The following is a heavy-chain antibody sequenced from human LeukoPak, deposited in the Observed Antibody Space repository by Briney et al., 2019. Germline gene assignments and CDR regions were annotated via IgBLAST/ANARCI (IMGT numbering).Heavy chain of an antibody. CDR1: GFTFSSYS. J-gene: IGHJ4*02. V-gene: IGHV4-59*05. Sequence: GSLRLSCAASGFTFSSYSINWVRQAPGKGLEWIGSIYYRGSTSYNPSLKSRVTISVDTSKNQFSLKLNSVTAADTAVYYCARETNWNSPIDYWGQGTLVTVSS. CDR2: IYYRGST. D-gene: IGHD1-7*01. CDR3: ARETNWNSPIDY.